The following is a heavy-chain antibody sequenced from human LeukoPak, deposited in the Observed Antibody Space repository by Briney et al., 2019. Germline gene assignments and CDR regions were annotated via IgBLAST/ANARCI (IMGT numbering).Heavy chain of an antibody. CDR1: GGTFSSYA. CDR2: IVPIFGIA. CDR3: ARGYCSGGSCYSGDY. Sequence: SVKVSCKASGGTFSSYAISWVRQAPGQGLEWMGRIVPIFGIANYAQKFQGRVTITADKSTSTAYMELSSLRSEDTAVYYCARGYCSGGSCYSGDYWGQGTLVTVSS. V-gene: IGHV1-69*04. D-gene: IGHD2-15*01. J-gene: IGHJ4*02.